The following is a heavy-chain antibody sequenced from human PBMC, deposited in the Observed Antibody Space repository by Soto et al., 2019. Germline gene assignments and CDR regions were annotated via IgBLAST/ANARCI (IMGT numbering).Heavy chain of an antibody. CDR1: GFTFSSYG. CDR2: IWYDGSNK. D-gene: IGHD1-26*01. J-gene: IGHJ5*02. CDR3: AGSSGWFDP. Sequence: VQLVESGGGVVQPGRSLRLSCAASGFTFSSYGMHWVRQAPGKGLEWVAVIWYDGSNKYYADSVKGRFTISRDNSKNTLYLQMNSLRAEDTAVYYCAGSSGWFDPWGQGTLVTVSS. V-gene: IGHV3-33*01.